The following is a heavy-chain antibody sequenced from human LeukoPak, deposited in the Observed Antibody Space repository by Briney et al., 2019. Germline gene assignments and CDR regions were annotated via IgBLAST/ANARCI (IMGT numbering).Heavy chain of an antibody. J-gene: IGHJ3*02. CDR2: IYTSGSP. V-gene: IGHV4-4*07. Sequence: SETLSLTCTVSGGSISSYYWSWLRQPAGKGLEWLGRIYTSGSPNYNPSLKSRVTMSVDTSKNQFSLKLSSVTAADTAVDYCARDMGYDSSGYYSYDAFDIWGQGTMVTVSS. D-gene: IGHD3-22*01. CDR1: GGSISSYY. CDR3: ARDMGYDSSGYYSYDAFDI.